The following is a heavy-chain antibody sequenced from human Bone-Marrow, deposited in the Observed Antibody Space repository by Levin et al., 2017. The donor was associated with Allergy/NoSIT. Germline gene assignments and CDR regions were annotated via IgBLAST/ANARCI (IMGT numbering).Heavy chain of an antibody. CDR1: GFTFSLYG. D-gene: IGHD5-24*01. J-gene: IGHJ4*02. CDR2: ISYDGSNQ. CDR3: AHDRRATLTSAGSLES. V-gene: IGHV3-30*18. Sequence: GGSLRLSCAASGFTFSLYGMHWVRQAPGKGLEWVTVISYDGSNQYYADSVKGRFTISRDNSKNTLYLQMNSLRPEDTAMYFCAHDRRATLTSAGSLESWGQGTLVTVS.